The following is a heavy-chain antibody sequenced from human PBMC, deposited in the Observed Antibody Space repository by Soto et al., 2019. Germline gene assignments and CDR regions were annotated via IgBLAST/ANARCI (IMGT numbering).Heavy chain of an antibody. CDR3: AHMHNWNDPARFDP. D-gene: IGHD1-20*01. CDR2: VYWNDDK. V-gene: IGHV2-5*01. J-gene: IGHJ5*02. CDR1: GFSLSTSGVG. Sequence: SGPTLVNPTQTLTLTCTFSGFSLSTSGVGVGWIRQPPGKALEWLALVYWNDDKRYSPSLKSRLTITKDTSKNQVVLTMTNMDPVDTATYYCAHMHNWNDPARFDPWGQGTLVTVSS.